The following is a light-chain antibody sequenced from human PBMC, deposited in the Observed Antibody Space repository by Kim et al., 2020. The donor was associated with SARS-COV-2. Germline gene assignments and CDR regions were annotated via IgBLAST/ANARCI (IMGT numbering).Light chain of an antibody. Sequence: GQKVTISCSGSSSNIGENFVSWYQQLPGAAPKLLIYDISKRPSGIPDRFSGSKSGTSATLDITGLQTGDEADYYCGAWDSSLSGYVFGTGTKVTVL. CDR2: DIS. CDR3: GAWDSSLSGYV. V-gene: IGLV1-51*01. J-gene: IGLJ1*01. CDR1: SSNIGENF.